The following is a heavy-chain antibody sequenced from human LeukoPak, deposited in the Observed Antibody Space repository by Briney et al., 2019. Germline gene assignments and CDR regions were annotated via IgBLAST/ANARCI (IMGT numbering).Heavy chain of an antibody. D-gene: IGHD3-22*01. CDR2: ISGSGSTT. V-gene: IGHV3-23*01. CDR1: GFTFSSYA. CDR3: EKLGYYYDSRDVFNM. Sequence: QSGGSLRLSCAASGFTFSSYAMTWVRQAPGKGLEWVSAISGSGSTTYYADSVKGRFTISRDNSKNTLYLQMSSLRAEDTAVYYCEKLGYYYDSRDVFNMGGKG. J-gene: IGHJ6*03.